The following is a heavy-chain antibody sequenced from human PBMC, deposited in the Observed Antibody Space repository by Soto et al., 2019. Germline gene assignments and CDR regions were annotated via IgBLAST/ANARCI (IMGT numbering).Heavy chain of an antibody. CDR3: ARGRRNWFDP. J-gene: IGHJ5*02. CDR1: GDSITDYY. Sequence: PSETLSLTCTVSGDSITDYYWSWIRQSPRKGLEWIGYIYYSGSASYNPSLKSRVTISVDTSKNQFSLKMTSVTTADTAVYYCARGRRNWFDPWGQGTLVTVSS. CDR2: IYYSGSA. V-gene: IGHV4-59*01.